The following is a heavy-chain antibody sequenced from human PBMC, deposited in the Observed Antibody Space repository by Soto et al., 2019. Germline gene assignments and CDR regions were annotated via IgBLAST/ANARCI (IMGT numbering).Heavy chain of an antibody. Sequence: GGSLRLSCAASGFTFSSYWMSWVRQAPGKGLEWVANIRGSGSSTYYVDSVKGRFTISRDNSKNTLYLQMNSLRAEDTAVYYCARGPYSGYVFYYYYGMDVWGQGTTVTVSS. CDR1: GFTFSSYW. V-gene: IGHV3-23*01. J-gene: IGHJ6*02. D-gene: IGHD5-12*01. CDR2: IRGSGSST. CDR3: ARGPYSGYVFYYYYGMDV.